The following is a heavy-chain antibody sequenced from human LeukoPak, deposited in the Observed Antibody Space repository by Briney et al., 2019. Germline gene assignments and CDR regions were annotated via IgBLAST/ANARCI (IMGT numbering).Heavy chain of an antibody. J-gene: IGHJ4*02. CDR3: AKDLGYCGVGSCTTIDY. V-gene: IGHV3-21*01. D-gene: IGHD2-15*01. CDR2: ISSSSSYI. Sequence: GGSLRLSCAASGFTFSSYSMNWVRQAPGKGLEWVSSISSSSSYIYYADSVKGRFTISRDDAKNSLYLQMNSLRAEDTAVYYCAKDLGYCGVGSCTTIDYWGQGTLVTVSS. CDR1: GFTFSSYS.